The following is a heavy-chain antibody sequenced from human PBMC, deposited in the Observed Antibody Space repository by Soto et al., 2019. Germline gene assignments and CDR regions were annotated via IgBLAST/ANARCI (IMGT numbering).Heavy chain of an antibody. CDR2: INPGSGDT. Sequence: GASVKVSCKASGYTFTGYYLHWVRQAPGQGLEWMGWINPGSGDTNYAQNFQDRVTMIRDTSISTAYLELSRLRSDDTAVYYCASAVEDLRVPTALSDGMHVYDKRTTCTTCS. V-gene: IGHV1-2*02. CDR1: GYTFTGYY. D-gene: IGHD2-2*01. J-gene: IGHJ6*04. CDR3: ASAVEDLRVPTALSDGMHV.